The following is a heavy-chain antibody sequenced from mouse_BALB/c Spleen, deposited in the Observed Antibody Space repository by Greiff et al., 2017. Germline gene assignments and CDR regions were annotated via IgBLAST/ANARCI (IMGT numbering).Heavy chain of an antibody. V-gene: IGHV5-9*03. CDR1: GFTFSSYT. CDR2: ISSGGGNT. CDR3: ARCSRYAMDY. J-gene: IGHJ4*01. Sequence: EVKLMESGGGLVKPGGSLKLSCAASGFTFSSYTMSWVRQTPEKRLEWVATISSGGGNTYYPDSVKGRFTISRDNAKNNLYLQMSSLRSEDTALYYCARCSRYAMDYWGQGTSVTVSS.